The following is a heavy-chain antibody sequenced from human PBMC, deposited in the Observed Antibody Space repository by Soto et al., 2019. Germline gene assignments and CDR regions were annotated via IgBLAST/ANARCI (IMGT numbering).Heavy chain of an antibody. CDR3: ARVKDYYDSSGYYFSGMDV. CDR1: GFTFSSYS. D-gene: IGHD3-22*01. CDR2: ISSSSSYI. J-gene: IGHJ6*02. V-gene: IGHV3-21*01. Sequence: GGSLRLSCAASGFTFSSYSMNWVRQAPGKGLGWVSSISSSSSYIYYADSVKGRFTISRDNAKNSLYLQMNSLRAEDTAVYYCARVKDYYDSSGYYFSGMDVWGQGTTVTVS.